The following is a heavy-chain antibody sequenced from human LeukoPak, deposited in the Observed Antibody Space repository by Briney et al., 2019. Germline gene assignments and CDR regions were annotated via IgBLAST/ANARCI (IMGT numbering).Heavy chain of an antibody. CDR3: ARDQLATLDY. J-gene: IGHJ4*02. D-gene: IGHD1-1*01. CDR1: GGSISSYY. V-gene: IGHV4-59*01. Sequence: SETLSLTCTVSGGSISSYYWSWIRQPPGKGLEWVGYIYYSGSTNYNPSLKSRVTISVDTSKNQFSLRLSSVTAADTAVYYCARDQLATLDYWGQGTLVTVSS. CDR2: IYYSGST.